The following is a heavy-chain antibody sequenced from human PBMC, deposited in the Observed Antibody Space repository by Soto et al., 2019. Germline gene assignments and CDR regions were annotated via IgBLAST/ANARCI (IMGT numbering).Heavy chain of an antibody. J-gene: IGHJ6*03. D-gene: IGHD4-17*01. CDR1: GGSISSYY. Sequence: SETLSLTCTVSGGSISSYYWSWIRQPPGKGLEYIGYIYYSGSTNYNPSLKSRVTISVDTSKNQFSLNLSSVTAADTAVYYCARLGAYGDSKVSYYYMDVWGKGTTVTVSS. V-gene: IGHV4-59*08. CDR2: IYYSGST. CDR3: ARLGAYGDSKVSYYYMDV.